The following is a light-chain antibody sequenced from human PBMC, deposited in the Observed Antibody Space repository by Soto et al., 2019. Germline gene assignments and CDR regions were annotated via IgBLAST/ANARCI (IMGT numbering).Light chain of an antibody. CDR3: QQRSNWPIT. CDR1: QSVSSY. Sequence: EIVLTQSPATLSLSPEERATLSCRTSQSVSSYFAWYQQKPGRAPRLLIYDASNRATGIPARFIGSGSGTDFTLTINSLEPEDFAVYYCQQRSNWPITFGQGTRLEIK. CDR2: DAS. V-gene: IGKV3-11*01. J-gene: IGKJ5*01.